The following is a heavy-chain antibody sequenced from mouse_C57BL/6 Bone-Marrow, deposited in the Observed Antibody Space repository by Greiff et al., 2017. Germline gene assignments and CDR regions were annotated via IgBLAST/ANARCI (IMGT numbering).Heavy chain of an antibody. CDR1: GFTFSSYA. D-gene: IGHD1-1*01. CDR3: ARESPHGSSYGYYAMDY. Sequence: EVQLQESGGGLVKPGGSLKLSCAASGFTFSSYAMSWVRQTPEKRLEWVATISDGGSYTYYPDNVKGRFTISRDNAKNNLYLQMSQLKSEDTAMYYCARESPHGSSYGYYAMDYWGQGTSVTVSS. CDR2: ISDGGSYT. V-gene: IGHV5-4*01. J-gene: IGHJ4*01.